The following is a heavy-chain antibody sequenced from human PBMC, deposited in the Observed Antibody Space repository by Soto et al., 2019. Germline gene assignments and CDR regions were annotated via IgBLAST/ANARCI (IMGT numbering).Heavy chain of an antibody. V-gene: IGHV3-30*03. CDR1: GFTFSSYG. J-gene: IGHJ6*02. Sequence: PGGSLRLSCAASGFTFSSYGMHWVRQAPGKGLEWVAVISYDGSNKYYADSVKGRFTISRDNPKNTLYLQMNSLRAEDTAVYYCARDRVQSRYSGYEGATAWSYGMDVWGQGTTVTVSS. D-gene: IGHD5-12*01. CDR2: ISYDGSNK. CDR3: ARDRVQSRYSGYEGATAWSYGMDV.